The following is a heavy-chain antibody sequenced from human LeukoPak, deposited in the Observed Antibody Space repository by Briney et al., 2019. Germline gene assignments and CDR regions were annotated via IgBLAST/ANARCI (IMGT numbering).Heavy chain of an antibody. CDR1: GGSIRSSNW. J-gene: IGHJ4*02. Sequence: SGTLSLTCAVSGGSIRSSNWWSWVRQPPGKGLEWIGEIYHTGNTNYNPSLKSRVTISVDKSKNQFSLKLSSVTAPDTAVYYCATETYYDSSGPHFDYWGQGTLVTVSS. V-gene: IGHV4-4*02. D-gene: IGHD3-22*01. CDR2: IYHTGNT. CDR3: ATETYYDSSGPHFDY.